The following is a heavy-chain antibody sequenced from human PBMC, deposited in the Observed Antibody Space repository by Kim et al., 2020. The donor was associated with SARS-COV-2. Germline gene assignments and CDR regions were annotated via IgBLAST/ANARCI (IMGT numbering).Heavy chain of an antibody. CDR1: GFTFSDYY. V-gene: IGHV3-11*04. J-gene: IGHJ3*02. D-gene: IGHD5-18*01. CDR3: ARDRRGYSYRDAFDI. Sequence: GGSLRLSCAASGFTFSDYYMSWIRQAPGKGLEWVSYISSSGSTIYYADSVKGRFTISRDNAKNSLYLQMNSLRAEDTAVYYCARDRRGYSYRDAFDIWGQGTMVTVSS. CDR2: ISSSGSTI.